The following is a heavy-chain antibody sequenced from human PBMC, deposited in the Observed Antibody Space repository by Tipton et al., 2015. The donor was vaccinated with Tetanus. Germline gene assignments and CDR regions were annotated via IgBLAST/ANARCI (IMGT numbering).Heavy chain of an antibody. V-gene: IGHV3-53*01. D-gene: IGHD3-10*01. CDR3: ARAPCLYYTGCPFDY. CDR1: RFSVSNSY. J-gene: IGHJ4*02. CDR2: IHRDGST. Sequence: SRFSVSNSYLIWVRQAPGKGLEWVSVIHRDGSTSYADSVKGRFTVSRDISKNTVDLLMNSLRAEDTAVFYCARAPCLYYTGCPFDYWGQGTPVSVSS.